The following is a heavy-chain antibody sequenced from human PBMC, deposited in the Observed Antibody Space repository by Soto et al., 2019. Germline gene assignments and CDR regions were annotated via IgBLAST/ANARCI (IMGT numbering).Heavy chain of an antibody. V-gene: IGHV2-70*04. Sequence: ESGPTLVNPTQTLTLTGTFSGFSLSTSGMRVSWIRQPPGKALEWLARIDWVDGKFYSTSLKTRLTISKDTSKNQVVLTMTNMDPVDTGTYYCARSGTHVFDYWGQGTLVTVSS. D-gene: IGHD6-25*01. CDR1: GFSLSTSGMR. CDR2: IDWVDGK. CDR3: ARSGTHVFDY. J-gene: IGHJ4*02.